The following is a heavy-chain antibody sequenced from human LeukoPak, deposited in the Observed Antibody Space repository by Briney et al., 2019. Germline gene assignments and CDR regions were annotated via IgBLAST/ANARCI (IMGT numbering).Heavy chain of an antibody. CDR2: IYYSGST. CDR3: ATGLWFGKYLDV. J-gene: IGHJ6*04. V-gene: IGHV4-59*11. CDR1: GGSISSHY. Sequence: SETLSLTCTVSGGSISSHYWSWIRQPPGKGLEWIGYIYYSGSTNYNPSLKSRVTISVDTSKNQFSLKLSSVTAADTAVYYCATGLWFGKYLDVWGKGTTVTISS. D-gene: IGHD3-10*01.